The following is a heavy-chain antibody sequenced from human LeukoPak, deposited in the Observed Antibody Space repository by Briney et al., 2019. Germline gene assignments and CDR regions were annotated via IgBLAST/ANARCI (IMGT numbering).Heavy chain of an antibody. CDR2: IYYSRRT. V-gene: IGHV4-39*01. CDR3: ARQGIGRGCAFNI. Sequence: SETLSLTCAVSGGSISGTPSFWGWIRQPPGKVLEWFGSIYYSRRTGYNPSGKVRDPRSVGTSKDQFSRKRSAVPSADTTVYSCARQGIGRGCAFNIGGQGKMVTVSS. D-gene: IGHD6-13*01. CDR1: GGSISGTPSF. J-gene: IGHJ3*02.